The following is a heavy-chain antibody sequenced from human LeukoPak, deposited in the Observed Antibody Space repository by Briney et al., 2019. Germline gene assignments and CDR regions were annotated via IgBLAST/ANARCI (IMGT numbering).Heavy chain of an antibody. Sequence: SETLSLTCAVYGGSFSGYYWSWIRQPPGKGLEWIGEINHSGSTNYNPSLKSRVTISVDTSKNQFSLKLSSVTAADTAVYYCARGADCSSTCCPYYFDYWGQGTLVTVSS. CDR2: INHSGST. CDR1: GGSFSGYY. V-gene: IGHV4-34*01. D-gene: IGHD2-2*01. J-gene: IGHJ4*02. CDR3: ARGADCSSTCCPYYFDY.